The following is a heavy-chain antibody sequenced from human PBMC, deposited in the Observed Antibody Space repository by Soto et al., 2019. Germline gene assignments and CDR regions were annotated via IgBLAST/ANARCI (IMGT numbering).Heavy chain of an antibody. D-gene: IGHD1-1*01. V-gene: IGHV3-7*01. Sequence: EVHLEESGGGLVHPGGSLRLSCAASGFTFSSYWMNWVRQAPGKGLEWVANIDEDGSEYNDAESVRGRFTISRDNAKNTLYLQMNSLRAADTAVYCCARTGDGHHDFLDYWGQGILVSVSS. J-gene: IGHJ4*02. CDR2: IDEDGSEY. CDR3: ARTGDGHHDFLDY. CDR1: GFTFSSYW.